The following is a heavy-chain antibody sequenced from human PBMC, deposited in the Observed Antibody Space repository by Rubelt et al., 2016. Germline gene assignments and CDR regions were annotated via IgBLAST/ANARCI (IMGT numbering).Heavy chain of an antibody. Sequence: ASGFVFSSYAMSWVRQAPGKGLEWVSGTSGDGKNKYYADSVRGRFTISRDNSKNTLYLQMNSLRPEDTAVYYCVLKPRGDDSGMDGWGQGTTVTVSS. CDR1: GFVFSSYA. CDR3: VLKPRGDDSGMDG. V-gene: IGHV3-23*01. CDR2: TSGDGKNK. D-gene: IGHD3-16*01. J-gene: IGHJ6*02.